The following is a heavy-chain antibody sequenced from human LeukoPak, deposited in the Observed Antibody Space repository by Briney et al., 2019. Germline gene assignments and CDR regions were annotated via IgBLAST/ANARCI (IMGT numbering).Heavy chain of an antibody. J-gene: IGHJ4*02. CDR1: GFTFGDYA. V-gene: IGHV3-49*04. CDR2: IRSKAYGGTT. D-gene: IGHD4-17*01. CDR3: TRDDYGDYRGFDY. Sequence: PGGSLRLSCTASGFTFGDYAMSWVRQAPGKGLEWVGFIRSKAYGGTTEYAASVKGRFTISRDDSKSIAYLQMNSLKTEDTAVYYCTRDDYGDYRGFDYWGQGTPVTVSS.